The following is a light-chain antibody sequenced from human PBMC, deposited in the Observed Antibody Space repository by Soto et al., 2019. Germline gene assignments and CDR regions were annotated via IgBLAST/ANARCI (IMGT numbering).Light chain of an antibody. CDR2: LAS. CDR3: QHFNTYPLT. J-gene: IGKJ3*01. V-gene: IGKV1-9*01. CDR1: QGINSN. Sequence: DIQLTQSPSFLSASVGDRVTITCRASQGINSNLAWYQQKPGKAPKLLIFLASTLQGGVPSRCSGSGSGTEFTLTISSLQPEDFATYYCQHFNTYPLTFGPGTKVDIK.